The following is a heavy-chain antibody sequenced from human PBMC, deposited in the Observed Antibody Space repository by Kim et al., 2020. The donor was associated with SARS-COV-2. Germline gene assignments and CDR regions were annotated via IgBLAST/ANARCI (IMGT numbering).Heavy chain of an antibody. V-gene: IGHV4-34*01. CDR1: GGSFSGYY. CDR2: INHSGST. Sequence: SETLSLTCAVYGGSFSGYYWSWIRQPPGKGLEWIGEINHSGSTNYNPSLKSRVTISVDTSKNQFSLKLSSVTAADTAVYYCASGCVNRRLAMTLGYYFDYWGQGTLVTVSS. D-gene: IGHD3-16*01. J-gene: IGHJ4*02. CDR3: ASGCVNRRLAMTLGYYFDY.